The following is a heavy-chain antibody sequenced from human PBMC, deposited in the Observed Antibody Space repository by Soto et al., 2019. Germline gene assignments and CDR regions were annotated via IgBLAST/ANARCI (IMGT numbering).Heavy chain of an antibody. J-gene: IGHJ4*02. D-gene: IGHD4-17*01. V-gene: IGHV1-18*04. CDR1: GYTFTSHG. CDR2: ISGYNGNT. CDR3: TRWAGETNDYGVPLDH. Sequence: QVQLVQSGAEVKKPGASVKVSCKASGYTFTSHGISWVRQAPGQGPEWMGWISGYNGNTNYAQKVHGRVTMTTDTATSTADMELRSLTSDDTAVYYCTRWAGETNDYGVPLDHWGQGTLVTVSS.